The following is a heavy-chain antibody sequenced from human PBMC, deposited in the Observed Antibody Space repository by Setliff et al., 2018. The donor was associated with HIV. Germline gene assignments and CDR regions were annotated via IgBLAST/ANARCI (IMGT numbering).Heavy chain of an antibody. D-gene: IGHD6-6*01. Sequence: GGSLRLSCAASGFTFSRYWMHWVRQAPGQGLVWVSGINNDTTTTTYADSVKGRFSISRDNAENTLYLQMNGLRGDDTAVYYCAMFSSSSGWGQGTQVTVSS. V-gene: IGHV3-74*01. J-gene: IGHJ4*02. CDR1: GFTFSRYW. CDR2: INNDTTTT. CDR3: AMFSSSSG.